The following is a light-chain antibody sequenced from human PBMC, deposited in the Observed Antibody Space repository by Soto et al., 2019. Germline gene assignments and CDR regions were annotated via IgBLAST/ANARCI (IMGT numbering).Light chain of an antibody. Sequence: EIVLTQSPSTLSXXXXXXXXXXXRASQSVSSYLAWYQQKPGQAPRLLIYDASNRATGIPARFSGSGSGTDFTLTISSLEPEDFAVYYCQQRSNWPTFGQGTKVDIK. CDR1: QSVSSY. CDR2: DAS. J-gene: IGKJ1*01. CDR3: QQRSNWPT. V-gene: IGKV3-11*01.